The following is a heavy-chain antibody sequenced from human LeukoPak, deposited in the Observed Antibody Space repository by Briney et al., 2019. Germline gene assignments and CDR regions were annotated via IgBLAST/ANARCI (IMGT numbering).Heavy chain of an antibody. Sequence: GGSLRLSCAASGFTFSSYSMNWVRQAPGKGLEWVSSISSSSSYIYYADSVKGRFTISRDNAKNSLYLQMNSLRAEDTAVYYCARDLGELLRYAFDIWGQGTMVTVSP. D-gene: IGHD1-26*01. V-gene: IGHV3-21*01. CDR3: ARDLGELLRYAFDI. CDR1: GFTFSSYS. J-gene: IGHJ3*02. CDR2: ISSSSSYI.